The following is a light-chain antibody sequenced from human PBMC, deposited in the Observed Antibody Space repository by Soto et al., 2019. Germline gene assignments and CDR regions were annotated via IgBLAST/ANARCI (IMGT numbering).Light chain of an antibody. J-gene: IGKJ2*01. CDR1: QAIYSY. CDR2: GAS. V-gene: IGKV1-9*01. Sequence: DIQLTKAPFFLSASVGDRVTISCRASQAIYSYLAWYQQKPGKAPKLLIFGASKLQSGVPSRFSGSGSGTEFTLTISSLHPEDFATYYCQQLNSHPRTFGQGTKLEIK. CDR3: QQLNSHPRT.